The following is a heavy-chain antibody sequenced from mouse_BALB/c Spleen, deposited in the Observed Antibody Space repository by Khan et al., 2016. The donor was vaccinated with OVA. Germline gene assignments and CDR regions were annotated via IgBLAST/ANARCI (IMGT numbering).Heavy chain of an antibody. CDR2: IYPGSGTT. J-gene: IGHJ3*01. CDR1: GYTFTDYV. V-gene: IGHV1-77*01. CDR3: AKNYASWFAY. Sequence: VQLQESGPELVKPGGSVKMSCKASGYTFTDYVINWVKQRNGQGLEWIGEIYPGSGTTYYNEKFKGKATLSADKSSNPAYMQHSSLTSEDSAVYFCAKNYASWFAYWGQGTLVTVSA.